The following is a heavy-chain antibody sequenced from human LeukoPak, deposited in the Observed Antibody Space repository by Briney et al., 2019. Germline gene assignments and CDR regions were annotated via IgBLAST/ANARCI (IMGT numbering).Heavy chain of an antibody. Sequence: PGGSLRLSCAASGLTVSGNYMSWVRQAPGKGLEWVAFIRYDGSNKYYADSVKGRFTISRDNSKNTLYLQMNSLRAEDTAVYYCAKELAMVRGVIITMGAFDIWGQGTMVTVSS. D-gene: IGHD3-10*01. V-gene: IGHV3-30*02. CDR2: IRYDGSNK. CDR3: AKELAMVRGVIITMGAFDI. CDR1: GLTVSGNY. J-gene: IGHJ3*02.